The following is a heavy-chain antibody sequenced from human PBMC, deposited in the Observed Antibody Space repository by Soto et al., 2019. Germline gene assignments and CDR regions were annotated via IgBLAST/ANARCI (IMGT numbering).Heavy chain of an antibody. V-gene: IGHV1-46*01. CDR3: ARDEYHYGSGSSYSTLDD. Sequence: ASVKVSCKASGYTFTNHYTHWVPEGPGQGPEWMGTINPSGGKTDYAQKFKGRVTLTSDTPTSTVYMELRSLRSEDTAIYYCARDEYHYGSGSSYSTLDDWGQGTLVTVSS. CDR2: INPSGGKT. CDR1: GYTFTNHY. D-gene: IGHD3-10*01. J-gene: IGHJ4*02.